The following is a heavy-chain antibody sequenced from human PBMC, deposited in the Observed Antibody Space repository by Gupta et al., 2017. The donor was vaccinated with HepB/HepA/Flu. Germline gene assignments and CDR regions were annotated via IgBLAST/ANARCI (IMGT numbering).Heavy chain of an antibody. CDR3: TKDMNKIIIPAALDY. Sequence: GGGLVQPGRSLRLSCAASGFTFDDYAMHWVRQAPGKGLEWVSGISWDRRSLGYADSVKGRFTISRDNAKNSLYLQMNSLRPEDTALYFCTKDMNKIIIPAALDYWGQGTLVTVSS. D-gene: IGHD2-2*01. CDR1: GFTFDDYA. CDR2: ISWDRRSL. V-gene: IGHV3-9*01. J-gene: IGHJ4*02.